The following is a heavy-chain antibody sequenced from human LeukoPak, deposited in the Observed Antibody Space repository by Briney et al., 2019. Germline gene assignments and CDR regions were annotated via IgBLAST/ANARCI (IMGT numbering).Heavy chain of an antibody. CDR1: GGSISSSDW. CDR3: ARDCLTGTSFDY. V-gene: IGHV4-4*02. D-gene: IGHD7-27*01. J-gene: IGHJ4*02. Sequence: SETLSLTCAVSGGSISSSDWWSWVRQPPGKGLEWIGEIYHSGSAYYNPSLRSRLTISVDKSKNQFSLKLTSVTAADTAVYYCARDCLTGTSFDYWGQGTLVTVSS. CDR2: IYHSGSA.